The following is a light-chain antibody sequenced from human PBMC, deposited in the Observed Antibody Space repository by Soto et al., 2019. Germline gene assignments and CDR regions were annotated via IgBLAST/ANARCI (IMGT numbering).Light chain of an antibody. CDR2: EVS. J-gene: IGKJ2*01. V-gene: IGKV2D-29*01. Sequence: DIVMTQTPLSLSVTPGQPASISCKSSQSLLHRDGKNYLYWYLQKAGQPPQLLIYEVSSRFSGIPDRFRGSGSGKDFTLKISRVEVEDVGIYYCLQSVQLPTLGQGTKLDI. CDR1: QSLLHRDGKNY. CDR3: LQSVQLPT.